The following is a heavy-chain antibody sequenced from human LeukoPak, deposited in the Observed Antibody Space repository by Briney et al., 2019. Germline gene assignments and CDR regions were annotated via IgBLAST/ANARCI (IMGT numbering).Heavy chain of an antibody. CDR2: IYPGDSDT. V-gene: IGHV5-51*01. J-gene: IGHJ4*02. D-gene: IGHD6-13*01. CDR3: ASHGAAAHAAGFDY. CDR1: GYSFTSYW. Sequence: GESLKVSCKGSGYSFTSYWIGWVRQLPGKGQERMGIIYPGDSDTRYSPPFQGQVTISADKPISTAYLQWSSLKASDTAMYYCASHGAAAHAAGFDYWGQGTLVTVSS.